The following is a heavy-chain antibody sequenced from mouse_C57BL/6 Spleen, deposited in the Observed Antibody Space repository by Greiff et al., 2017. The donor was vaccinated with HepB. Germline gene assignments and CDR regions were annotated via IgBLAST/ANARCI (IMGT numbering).Heavy chain of an antibody. Sequence: QVQLKQPGAELVMPGASVKLSCKASGYTFTSYWMHWVKQRPGQGLEWIGEIDPSDSYTNYNQKFKGKSTLTVDKSSSTAYMQLSSLTSEDSAVYYCASRGNDYDGYYFDYWGQGTTLTVSS. CDR1: GYTFTSYW. V-gene: IGHV1-69*01. CDR2: IDPSDSYT. J-gene: IGHJ2*01. CDR3: ASRGNDYDGYYFDY. D-gene: IGHD2-4*01.